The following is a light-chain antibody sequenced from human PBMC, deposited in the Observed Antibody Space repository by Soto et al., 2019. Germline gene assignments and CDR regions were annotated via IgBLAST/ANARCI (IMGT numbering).Light chain of an antibody. CDR2: GAS. V-gene: IGKV3-15*01. Sequence: EIVMTQSPATLSVSPGERATLSCRASQSVSSNLAWYQQKPGQAPRLLIYGASTRATGIPARFSGSGSGTEFPLTISSLQSEYVAVYYCQQYNNCPPITFGQGTRLEIK. CDR3: QQYNNCPPIT. J-gene: IGKJ5*01. CDR1: QSVSSN.